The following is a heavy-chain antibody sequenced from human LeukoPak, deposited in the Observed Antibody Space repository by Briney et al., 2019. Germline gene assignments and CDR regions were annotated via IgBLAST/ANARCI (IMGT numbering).Heavy chain of an antibody. CDR1: GYTFTGYY. Sequence: ASVKVSCKASGYTFTGYYMHWVRQAPGQGLEWMGWISAYNGNTNYAQKLQGRVTMTTDTSTSTAYMELRSLRSDDTAVYYCARDNRGSSSLWFGELSETWGQGTLVTVSS. D-gene: IGHD3-10*01. CDR3: ARDNRGSSSLWFGELSET. J-gene: IGHJ5*02. CDR2: ISAYNGNT. V-gene: IGHV1-18*04.